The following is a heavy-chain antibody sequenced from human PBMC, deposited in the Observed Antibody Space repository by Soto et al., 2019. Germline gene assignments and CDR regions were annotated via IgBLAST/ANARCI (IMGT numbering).Heavy chain of an antibody. Sequence: SETQSVTCAVSGGYISSYYWSWIRPHPGKGLEWIGYIYYSGSTNYNPSLKSRVTISVDTSKNQFSLKLSSVTAADTAVYYCARMYYYDSSGYFWFDPWGQGTLVTVSS. D-gene: IGHD3-22*01. CDR2: IYYSGST. V-gene: IGHV4-59*01. CDR1: GGYISSYY. J-gene: IGHJ5*02. CDR3: ARMYYYDSSGYFWFDP.